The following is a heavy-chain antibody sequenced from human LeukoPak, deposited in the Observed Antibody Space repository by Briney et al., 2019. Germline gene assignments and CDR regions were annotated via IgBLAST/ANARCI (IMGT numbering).Heavy chain of an antibody. CDR2: IRYDGSNK. CDR3: AKDMERAAGADY. V-gene: IGHV3-30*02. J-gene: IGHJ4*02. D-gene: IGHD6-13*01. Sequence: GGSLRLSCAASGFTFSSYGMRWVRQAPGKGLEWVAFIRYDGSNKYYADSVKGRFTISRDNSKNTLYLQMNSLRAEDTAVYYCAKDMERAAGADYWGQGTLVTVSS. CDR1: GFTFSSYG.